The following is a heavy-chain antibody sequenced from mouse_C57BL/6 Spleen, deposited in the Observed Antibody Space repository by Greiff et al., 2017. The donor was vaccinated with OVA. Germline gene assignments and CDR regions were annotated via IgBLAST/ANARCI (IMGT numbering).Heavy chain of an antibody. CDR1: GFTFSSSA. CDR2: ISSGGDYI. D-gene: IGHD1-1*01. J-gene: IGHJ4*01. V-gene: IGHV5-9-1*02. Sequence: EVQGVESGEGLVKPGGSLKLSCAASGFTFSSSAMSWVRQTPEKRLEWVAYISSGGDYIYYADTVKGRCTISRDNARNTRYLQMSSLKSEDTAMYYCTRGHYYGNAMDYWGQGTSVTVSS. CDR3: TRGHYYGNAMDY.